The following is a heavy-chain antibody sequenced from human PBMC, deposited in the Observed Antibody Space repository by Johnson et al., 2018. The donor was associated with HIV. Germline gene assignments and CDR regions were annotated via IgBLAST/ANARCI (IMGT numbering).Heavy chain of an antibody. CDR2: ISNSGNTI. V-gene: IGHV3-11*04. Sequence: QLVESGGGLVKPGGSLRLSCAASGFTFSDYYMSWIRQAPGKGLEWVSYISNSGNTIYYTYSVKGRFTISRDNAKNSLYLQMNSLRAEDTAVYYCARELTYSGYDVYAFDIWGQGTMVTVSS. D-gene: IGHD5-12*01. J-gene: IGHJ3*02. CDR3: ARELTYSGYDVYAFDI. CDR1: GFTFSDYY.